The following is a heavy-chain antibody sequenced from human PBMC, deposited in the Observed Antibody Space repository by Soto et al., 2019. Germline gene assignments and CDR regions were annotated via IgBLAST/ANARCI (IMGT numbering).Heavy chain of an antibody. J-gene: IGHJ6*02. CDR2: ISYDGSNK. V-gene: IGHV3-30*18. CDR1: GFTFSSYG. CDR3: AKAYSSGWYTYYYYGMDV. Sequence: GGSLRLSCAASGFTFSSYGMHWVRQAPGKGLEWEAVISYDGSNKYYADSVKGRFTISRDNSKNTLYLQMNSLRAEDTAVYYCAKAYSSGWYTYYYYGMDVWGQGTTVTVSS. D-gene: IGHD6-19*01.